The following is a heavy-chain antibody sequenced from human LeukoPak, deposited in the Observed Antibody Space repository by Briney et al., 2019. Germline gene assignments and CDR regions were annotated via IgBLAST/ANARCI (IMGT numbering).Heavy chain of an antibody. CDR2: IRSKAYGGTT. CDR1: GFAFGDYA. D-gene: IGHD6-13*01. J-gene: IGHJ4*02. V-gene: IGHV3-49*05. Sequence: KPGGSLRLSCTASGFAFGDYAMTWFRQAPGKGQEWVSFIRSKAYGGTTEYAASVKGRFTISRDDSKSIAYLQMSSLKTEDTAVYYCARGDGSSWAFDYWGQGTLVTVSS. CDR3: ARGDGSSWAFDY.